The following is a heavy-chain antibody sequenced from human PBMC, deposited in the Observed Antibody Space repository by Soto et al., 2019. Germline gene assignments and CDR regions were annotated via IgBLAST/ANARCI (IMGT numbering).Heavy chain of an antibody. CDR2: IYYSGNT. Sequence: PSGTLSLTCSVSGGSINSYYWSWIRQSQGKGLEWIGFIYYSGNTNYNPSLKSRVTMSVDTSKNQFSLKLSSVTAADTAVYYCARVRGYCSSTSCLNFDYWGQGTLVTVSS. CDR1: GGSINSYY. V-gene: IGHV4-59*01. J-gene: IGHJ4*02. CDR3: ARVRGYCSSTSCLNFDY. D-gene: IGHD2-2*01.